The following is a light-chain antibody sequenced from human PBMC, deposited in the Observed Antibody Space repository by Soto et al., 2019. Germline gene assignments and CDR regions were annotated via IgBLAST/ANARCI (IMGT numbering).Light chain of an antibody. CDR1: QSISSY. CDR2: AAS. Sequence: DIQMTQSPSSVSASVGDRVTITFRARQSISSYLNWYQQKPGKAPKLLIYAASSLQSGVPSRFSGSGSETDFTLTISSLQPEDFATYSCRQSYSTTWTFGQGTKVDIK. V-gene: IGKV1-39*01. J-gene: IGKJ1*01. CDR3: RQSYSTTWT.